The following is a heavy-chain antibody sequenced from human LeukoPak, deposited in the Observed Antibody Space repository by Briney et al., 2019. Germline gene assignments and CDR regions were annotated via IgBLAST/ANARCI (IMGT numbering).Heavy chain of an antibody. D-gene: IGHD3-3*01. V-gene: IGHV3-74*01. CDR3: ARGGFLEWLSDFDI. Sequence: GGSLRLSCAASGFTFSSYGMHWVRQAPGKGLVWVSRINTDGSSTSYADSVKGRFTISRDNAKNTLYLQMNSLRAEDTAVYYCARGGFLEWLSDFDIWGQGTMVTVSS. CDR1: GFTFSSYG. J-gene: IGHJ3*02. CDR2: INTDGSST.